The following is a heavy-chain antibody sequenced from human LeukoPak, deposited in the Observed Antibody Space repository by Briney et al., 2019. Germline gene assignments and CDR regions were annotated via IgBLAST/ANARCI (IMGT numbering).Heavy chain of an antibody. D-gene: IGHD3-22*01. CDR3: ARVYYDSSGYYIDY. V-gene: IGHV1-2*02. Sequence: ASVKVSCKASGYTFTGYYMHSVRQAPGQGLEWMGWINPNSGGTNYAQKFQGRVTMTRDTSISTAYMELSRLRSDDTAVYYCARVYYDSSGYYIDYWGQGTLVTVSS. CDR1: GYTFTGYY. CDR2: INPNSGGT. J-gene: IGHJ4*02.